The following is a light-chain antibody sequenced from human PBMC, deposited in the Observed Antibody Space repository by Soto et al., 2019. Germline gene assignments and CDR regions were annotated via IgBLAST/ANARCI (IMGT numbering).Light chain of an antibody. V-gene: IGKV1-5*01. CDR2: DAF. CDR1: QSSSSW. Sequence: DIQMTHSPSSLSASVGARVSITCRASQSSSSWLAWYQQKPAKAPKLLIFDAFSLESGVPSSFSGSRSATEFTLTISSLQPHDYATYYCQQYNSYSPLTFGGGTQVDIK. CDR3: QQYNSYSPLT. J-gene: IGKJ4*01.